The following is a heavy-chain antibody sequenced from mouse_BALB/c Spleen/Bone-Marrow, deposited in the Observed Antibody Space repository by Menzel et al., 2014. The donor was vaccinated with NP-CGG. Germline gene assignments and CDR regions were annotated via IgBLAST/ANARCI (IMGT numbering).Heavy chain of an antibody. CDR1: GFDFSSYW. V-gene: IGHV4-1*02. D-gene: IGHD4-1*01. CDR3: ARHWDCYFDV. J-gene: IGHJ1*01. CDR2: INPDSSTI. Sequence: EVQVVESGGGLVQPGGSLKLSCAASGFDFSSYWMSWVRQAPGKGLEWIGEINPDSSTINYTPSLKDKFIISRDNAKNTLFMQMSKVRSEDTALYYCARHWDCYFDVWGEGTTVTVSS.